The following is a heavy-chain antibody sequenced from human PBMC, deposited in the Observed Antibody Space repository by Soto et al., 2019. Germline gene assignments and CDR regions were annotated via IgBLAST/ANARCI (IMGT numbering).Heavy chain of an antibody. D-gene: IGHD5-12*01. CDR2: MNPNNGNT. Sequence: ASVKVSCKASGYTFTSYDINWVRQATGQGLEWMGWMNPNNGNTNYAQKLQGRVTMTTDTSTSTAYMELRSLRSDDTAVYYCARGGVRQATSEAFDIWGQGTMVTVSS. V-gene: IGHV1-18*01. CDR3: ARGGVRQATSEAFDI. J-gene: IGHJ3*02. CDR1: GYTFTSYD.